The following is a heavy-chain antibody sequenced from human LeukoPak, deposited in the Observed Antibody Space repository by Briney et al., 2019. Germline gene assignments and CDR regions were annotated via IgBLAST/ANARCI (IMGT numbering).Heavy chain of an antibody. V-gene: IGHV1-2*02. J-gene: IGHJ4*02. Sequence: GASVKVSCKASGYTFTGYYMHWVRQAPGQGLEWMGWINPNSGGTNYAQKFQGRVTMTRDTSISTAYMELSRLRSDDTAVYYCARISARSVTWFGEMPDYWGQGTLVTVSS. CDR1: GYTFTGYY. D-gene: IGHD3-10*01. CDR2: INPNSGGT. CDR3: ARISARSVTWFGEMPDY.